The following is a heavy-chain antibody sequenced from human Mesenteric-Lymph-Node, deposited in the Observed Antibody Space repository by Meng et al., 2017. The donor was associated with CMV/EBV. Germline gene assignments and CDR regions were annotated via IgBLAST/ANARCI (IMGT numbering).Heavy chain of an antibody. V-gene: IGHV3-48*04. CDR2: ISSSSSII. J-gene: IGHJ4*02. CDR1: GFTFSSYS. CDR3: AKDRGIQLGPLDY. Sequence: GESLKISCAASGFTFSSYSMNWVRQAPGKGLAWVSYISSSSSIIYYADSVKGRFTISRDNAKNSLYLQMNSLRAEDTAVYYCAKDRGIQLGPLDYWGQGTLVTVSS. D-gene: IGHD5-18*01.